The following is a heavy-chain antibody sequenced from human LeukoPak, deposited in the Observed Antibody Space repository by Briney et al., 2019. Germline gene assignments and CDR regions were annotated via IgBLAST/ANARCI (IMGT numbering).Heavy chain of an antibody. CDR2: INHSGST. J-gene: IGHJ4*02. D-gene: IGHD5-18*01. CDR3: ARAGYSNGYAKDY. V-gene: IGHV4-34*01. Sequence: SETLSLTCAVYGGSFSGYYWSWIRQPPGKGLEWIGEINHSGSTNYNPSLKSRVTISVDTSKNQFSLKLSSVTAADTAVYYCARAGYSNGYAKDYWGQGTLVTVSS. CDR1: GGSFSGYY.